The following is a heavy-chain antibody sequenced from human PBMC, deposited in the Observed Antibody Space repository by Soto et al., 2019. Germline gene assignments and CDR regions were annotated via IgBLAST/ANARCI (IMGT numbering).Heavy chain of an antibody. D-gene: IGHD6-6*01. J-gene: IGHJ4*02. Sequence: QITLKESGPTLVKPTQTLTLTCTFSGFSLSTSVVGVGWIRQPPGKALEWLALIYWDDDERYSPSLQSRLTITKDTSINRVVLTMTNMDPVDTATYYCARIIEARPVRGALDCWGQGTLVTVSS. CDR1: GFSLSTSVVG. CDR2: IYWDDDE. CDR3: ARIIEARPVRGALDC. V-gene: IGHV2-5*02.